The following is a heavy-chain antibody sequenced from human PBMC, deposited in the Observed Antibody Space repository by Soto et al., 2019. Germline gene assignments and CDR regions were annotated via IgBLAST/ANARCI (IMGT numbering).Heavy chain of an antibody. D-gene: IGHD5-12*01. Sequence: GASVKVSCKASGGTFSSYAISWVRQAPGQGLEWMGGIIPIFGTANYAQKFQGRVTITADESTSTAYMELSSLRAEDTAVYYCAREAGGSGYDMGWFDPWGQGTLVTVSS. CDR2: IIPIFGTA. CDR3: AREAGGSGYDMGWFDP. CDR1: GGTFSSYA. J-gene: IGHJ5*02. V-gene: IGHV1-69*13.